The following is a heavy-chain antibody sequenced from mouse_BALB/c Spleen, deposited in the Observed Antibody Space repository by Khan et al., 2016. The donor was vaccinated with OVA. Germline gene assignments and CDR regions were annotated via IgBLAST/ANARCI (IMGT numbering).Heavy chain of an antibody. V-gene: IGHV2-3*01. CDR2: IWGDGST. D-gene: IGHD2-1*01. J-gene: IGHJ2*01. Sequence: VELVESGPGLVAPSQSLSITCTVSGFSLTSDGVSWVRQPPGKGLEWLGVIWGDGSTNYHSALRSRLSIRKDNSKSQVFLKLDSLKTDDTATYYCAKLRGFYMESWGQGTTLTVSS. CDR3: AKLRGFYMES. CDR1: GFSLTSDG.